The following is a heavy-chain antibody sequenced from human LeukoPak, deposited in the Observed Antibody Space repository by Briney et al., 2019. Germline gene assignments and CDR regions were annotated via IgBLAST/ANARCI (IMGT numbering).Heavy chain of an antibody. V-gene: IGHV3-11*04. CDR1: GFTFSDYY. Sequence: PGGSLRLSCAASGFTFSDYYMSWIRQAPGKGLEWVSYISSSGSTKYYADSVKGRFTISRDNAKNSLYLQVNSLRAEDTAVYFCARDASPRRFYYFDYWGQGTLVTVSS. J-gene: IGHJ4*02. CDR2: ISSSGSTK. CDR3: ARDASPRRFYYFDY.